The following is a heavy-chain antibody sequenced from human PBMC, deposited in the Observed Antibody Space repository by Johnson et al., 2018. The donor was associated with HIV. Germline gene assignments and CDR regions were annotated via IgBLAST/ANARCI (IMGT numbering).Heavy chain of an antibody. CDR2: IRSKTDGGTT. V-gene: IGHV3-15*01. CDR3: TTDPPGMSSTSERDAFDI. Sequence: VQLVESGGGLVKPGGSLRLSCAASGFTFSNAWMNWVRQAPGKGLEWVGRIRSKTDGGTTEYAAPVKGRFTISRDDSKNTLYLQMNSLKTEDTAVYYCTTDPPGMSSTSERDAFDIWGQGTMVTVSS. D-gene: IGHD2-2*01. CDR1: GFTFSNAW. J-gene: IGHJ3*02.